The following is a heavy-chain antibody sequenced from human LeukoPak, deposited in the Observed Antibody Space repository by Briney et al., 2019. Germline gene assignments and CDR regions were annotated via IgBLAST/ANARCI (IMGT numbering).Heavy chain of an antibody. D-gene: IGHD3-10*01. J-gene: IGHJ3*01. CDR1: GGSINSGDYY. CDR2: IYYSGNT. Sequence: SQTLSLTCTVSGGSINSGDYYWTWLRQPPGKGLEWIGYIYYSGNTYYNPSLKSRLTLSVDTSKNHFSLKLSSVTAADTAMYYCARLIRGSRAFDVWGQGTMVTVSS. CDR3: ARLIRGSRAFDV. V-gene: IGHV4-30-4*01.